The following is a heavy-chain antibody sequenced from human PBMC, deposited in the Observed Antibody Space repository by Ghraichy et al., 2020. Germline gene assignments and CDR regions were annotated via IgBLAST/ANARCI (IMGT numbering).Heavy chain of an antibody. CDR3: AKRGWLHGQQKSDPLYYFDY. Sequence: LSLTCAASGFTLSSYSMSWVRQAPGKGLEWVSTISGNSNNVYYADSVKGRFIFSRDISKNTLFLKMNSLRAEDTAIYYCAKRGWLHGQQKSDPLYYFDYWGQGTLVTVSS. V-gene: IGHV3-23*01. D-gene: IGHD5-24*01. J-gene: IGHJ4*02. CDR1: GFTLSSYS. CDR2: ISGNSNNV.